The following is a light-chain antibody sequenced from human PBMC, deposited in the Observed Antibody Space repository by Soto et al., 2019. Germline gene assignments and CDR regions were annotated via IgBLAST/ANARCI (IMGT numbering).Light chain of an antibody. V-gene: IGKV3-20*01. CDR1: QVVRDNY. CDR2: GAS. J-gene: IGKJ1*01. CDR3: QQYGSLSWT. Sequence: IVLTQSPGTLSLSPGERATLSCRASQVVRDNYLAWYQQKPGRPPTFLIYGASKRVFGISDRFSGSGYGTEFTLTINRLEPEDSAVYYCQQYGSLSWTFGQGTKVDIK.